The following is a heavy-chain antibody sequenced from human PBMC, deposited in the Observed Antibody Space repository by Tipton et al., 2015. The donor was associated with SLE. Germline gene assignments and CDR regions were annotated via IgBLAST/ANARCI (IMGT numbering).Heavy chain of an antibody. Sequence: GSLRLSCAASGFTVSSNEMSWVRQAPGKGLEWVSSISGGSTYYADSVKGRFTISRDNAKNSLYLQMNSLRAEDTAVYYCARDMRDSGSRGYWGQGTLVTVSS. V-gene: IGHV3-38-3*01. D-gene: IGHD1-26*01. J-gene: IGHJ4*02. CDR3: ARDMRDSGSRGY. CDR2: ISGGST. CDR1: GFTVSSNE.